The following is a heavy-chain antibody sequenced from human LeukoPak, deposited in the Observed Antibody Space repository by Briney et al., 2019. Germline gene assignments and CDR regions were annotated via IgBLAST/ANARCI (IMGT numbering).Heavy chain of an antibody. D-gene: IGHD1-1*01. V-gene: IGHV4-39*01. J-gene: IGHJ4*02. CDR3: ARHVRATGTTHFDY. Sequence: PSEPLSLPCTVSGGSISSSSYYWGWIRQPPGKGLEWIGSIYYSGSTYYNPSLKSRVTISVDTSKNQFSLQLSSVTAADTAVYYCARHVRATGTTHFDYWGQGTLVTVSS. CDR2: IYYSGST. CDR1: GGSISSSSYY.